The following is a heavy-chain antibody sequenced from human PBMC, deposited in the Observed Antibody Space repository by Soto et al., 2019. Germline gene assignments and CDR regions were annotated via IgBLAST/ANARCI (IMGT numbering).Heavy chain of an antibody. Sequence: PSETLSLTCTVSGGSISSSNYYWGWIRQPPGRGLEWIGTIYYTGSAYYNPSLKSRVTMSVDTSKNQFSLKLSSVTAADTAVYYCARQYYDFWSGYHPDYYYYMDVWGKGTTVTVSS. D-gene: IGHD3-3*01. CDR2: IYYTGSA. J-gene: IGHJ6*03. CDR3: ARQYYDFWSGYHPDYYYYMDV. CDR1: GGSISSSNYY. V-gene: IGHV4-39*01.